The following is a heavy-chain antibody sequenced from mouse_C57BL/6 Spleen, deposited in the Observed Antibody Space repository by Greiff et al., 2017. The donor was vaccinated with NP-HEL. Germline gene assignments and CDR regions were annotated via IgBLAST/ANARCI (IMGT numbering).Heavy chain of an antibody. CDR2: IIRFARP. CDR3: AKNGGYYGYWYFDV. D-gene: IGHD1-1*01. CDR1: GVSLTSYG. Sequence: VQLQQSGPGLGKKEQWRARTGRGAGVSLTSYGVHWVRQPPGKGLEWLGVIIRFARPHYPSRCLSLTTISKYNSKSQVFFKMNSLQADDTAIYYCAKNGGYYGYWYFDVWGTGTTVTVSS. V-gene: IGHV2-4*01. J-gene: IGHJ1*03.